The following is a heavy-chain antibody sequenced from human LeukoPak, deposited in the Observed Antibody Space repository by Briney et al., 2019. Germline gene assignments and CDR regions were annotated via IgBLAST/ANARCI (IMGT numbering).Heavy chain of an antibody. V-gene: IGHV3-7*01. CDR1: GFTFSSYW. CDR2: IKQDGSEM. D-gene: IGHD4-17*01. CDR3: ARVRGTTVTLSGYYFEY. Sequence: QSGGSLRLSCAASGFTFSSYWMSWVRQAPGKGLEWVANIKQDGSEMYYVDSVKGRFTISRDNAKNSLYLQMNSLRAEDTAVYYCARVRGTTVTLSGYYFEYWGQGTLVTVSS. J-gene: IGHJ4*02.